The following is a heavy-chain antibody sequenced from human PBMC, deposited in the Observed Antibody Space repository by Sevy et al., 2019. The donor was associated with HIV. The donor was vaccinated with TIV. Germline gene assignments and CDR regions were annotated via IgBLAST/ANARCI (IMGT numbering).Heavy chain of an antibody. CDR2: IYSGGST. CDR3: ARERIVGATWGGFDY. D-gene: IGHD1-26*01. V-gene: IGHV3-53*01. CDR1: GFTVSRNY. Sequence: GGSLRLSCAASGFTVSRNYMSWVRQAPGKGLEWVSFIYSGGSTYYADSVKGRFTISRDNSKNTLYLQMNSLRAEDTAVYYCARERIVGATWGGFDYWGQGTLVTVSS. J-gene: IGHJ4*02.